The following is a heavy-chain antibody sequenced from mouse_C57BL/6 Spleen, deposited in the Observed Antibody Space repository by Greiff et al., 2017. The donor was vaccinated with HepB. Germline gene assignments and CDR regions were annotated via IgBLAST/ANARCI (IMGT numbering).Heavy chain of an antibody. Sequence: VQLQQSGAELVRPGTSVKMSCKASGYTFTNYWIGWAKQRPGHGLEWIGDIYPGGGYTNYNEKFKGTATLTADKSSSTAYMQFSSLTSEDSAIYYCARGECYAMDYWGQGTSVTVSS. CDR3: ARGECYAMDY. CDR2: IYPGGGYT. J-gene: IGHJ4*01. CDR1: GYTFTNYW. V-gene: IGHV1-63*01.